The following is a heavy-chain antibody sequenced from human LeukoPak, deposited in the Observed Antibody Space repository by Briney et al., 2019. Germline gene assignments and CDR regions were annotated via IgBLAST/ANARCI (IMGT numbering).Heavy chain of an antibody. CDR1: GGTFTSYA. J-gene: IGHJ6*02. D-gene: IGHD6-13*01. CDR3: ARELGAAENHGMDV. V-gene: IGHV1-69*13. Sequence: SVKVSCKASGGTFTSYAISWVRQAPGQGLEWMGGIIPIFGTANYAQKFQGRVTITADESTSTAYMELSSLRSEDTAVYYCARELGAAENHGMDVWGQGTTVTVSS. CDR2: IIPIFGTA.